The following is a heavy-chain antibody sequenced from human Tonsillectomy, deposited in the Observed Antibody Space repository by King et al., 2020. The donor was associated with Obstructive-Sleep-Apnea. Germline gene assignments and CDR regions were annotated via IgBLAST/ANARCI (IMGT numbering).Heavy chain of an antibody. Sequence: VQLQESGPGLVKPSQTLSLTCTVSSGSISSGAYYWSWIRQHPGKGLEWIGYISYSGSTDYNPSLKSRVTISVATSKNQFSLKLSSVTAADTAVYYCARGAYIVATPYFDSWGQGTLVTVSS. J-gene: IGHJ4*02. V-gene: IGHV4-31*03. CDR3: ARGAYIVATPYFDS. CDR1: SGSISSGAYY. CDR2: ISYSGST. D-gene: IGHD5-12*01.